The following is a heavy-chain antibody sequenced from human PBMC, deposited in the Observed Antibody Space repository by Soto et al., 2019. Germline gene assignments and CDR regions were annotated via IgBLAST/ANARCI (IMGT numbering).Heavy chain of an antibody. CDR3: ARVLLRFGRLNWFDP. V-gene: IGHV1-18*01. CDR2: ISAYNGNT. Sequence: ASVKVSCKASGYTFTSYGISWVRQAPGQGLEWMGWISAYNGNTNYAQKLQGRVTMTTDTSTSTAYMELRSLRSDDTAVYYCARVLLRFGRLNWFDPWGQGTLVTVSS. D-gene: IGHD3-3*01. CDR1: GYTFTSYG. J-gene: IGHJ5*02.